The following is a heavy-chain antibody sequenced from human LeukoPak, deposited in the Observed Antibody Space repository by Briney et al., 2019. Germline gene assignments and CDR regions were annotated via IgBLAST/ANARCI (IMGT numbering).Heavy chain of an antibody. CDR3: ARVTGDVVVPAAMASGYYYYYMDV. V-gene: IGHV1-18*01. J-gene: IGHJ6*03. CDR2: ISAYNGNT. D-gene: IGHD2-2*01. Sequence: ASVKVSCMASGYTFTSYGISWVRQAPGQGLEWMGWISAYNGNTNYAQKLQGRVTMTTDTSTSTDYMELRSLRSDDTAVYYCARVTGDVVVPAAMASGYYYYYMDVWGKGTTVTISS. CDR1: GYTFTSYG.